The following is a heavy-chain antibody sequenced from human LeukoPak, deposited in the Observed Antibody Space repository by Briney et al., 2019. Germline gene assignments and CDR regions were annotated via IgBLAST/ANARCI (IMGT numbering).Heavy chain of an antibody. CDR3: ARDTDIVVVPAAISAYYFDY. CDR2: INPSGGST. J-gene: IGHJ4*02. CDR1: GYTFTGYY. D-gene: IGHD2-2*02. Sequence: ASVKVSCKASGYTFTGYYMHWVRQAPGQGLEWMGIINPSGGSTSYAQKFQGRVTMTRDTSTSTVYMELSSLRSEDTAVYYCARDTDIVVVPAAISAYYFDYWGQGTLVTVSS. V-gene: IGHV1-46*01.